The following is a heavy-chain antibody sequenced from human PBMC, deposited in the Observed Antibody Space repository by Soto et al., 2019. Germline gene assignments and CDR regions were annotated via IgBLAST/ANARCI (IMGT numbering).Heavy chain of an antibody. CDR3: ARGSDDYVWGSLQHYFDY. CDR2: IYYSGST. Sequence: SETLSLTCTVSGGSISSGDYYWSWIRQPPGKGLEWIGYIYYSGSTYYNPSLKSRVTISVDTSKNQFSLKLSSVTAADTAVYYFARGSDDYVWGSLQHYFDYWGQGTLVTVSS. V-gene: IGHV4-30-4*01. CDR1: GGSISSGDYY. J-gene: IGHJ4*02. D-gene: IGHD3-16*01.